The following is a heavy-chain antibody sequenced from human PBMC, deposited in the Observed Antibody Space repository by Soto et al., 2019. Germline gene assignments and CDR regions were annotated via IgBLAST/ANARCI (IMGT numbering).Heavy chain of an antibody. V-gene: IGHV3-21*01. D-gene: IGHD1-26*01. CDR1: GFTFSTYN. CDR2: ITSSYNYI. CDR3: AISGSYPNYYFNY. J-gene: IGHJ4*02. Sequence: EVQLVESGGGLVKPGGSLRLSCAASGFTFSTYNMNWVRQAPGKGLEWVSSITSSYNYIYYADSVKGRFTISRDNAKNSLYLQMNSLRAEDTAVYSCAISGSYPNYYFNYWGQGTLVTVSS.